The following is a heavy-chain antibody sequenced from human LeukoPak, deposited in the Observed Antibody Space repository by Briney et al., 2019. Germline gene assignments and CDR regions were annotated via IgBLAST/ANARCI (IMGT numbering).Heavy chain of an antibody. Sequence: GGSLRLCCAVSGFTVSTNYMSWVRQAAGKGLEWVSLMYTDGGTLYADSVKGRFTISRDSSKNTLFLQMNSLRAEDTAVYYCARHYSNSLYYYYGLDVWGQGTTVTVSS. J-gene: IGHJ6*02. CDR3: ARHYSNSLYYYYGLDV. V-gene: IGHV3-66*04. D-gene: IGHD4-11*01. CDR2: MYTDGGT. CDR1: GFTVSTNY.